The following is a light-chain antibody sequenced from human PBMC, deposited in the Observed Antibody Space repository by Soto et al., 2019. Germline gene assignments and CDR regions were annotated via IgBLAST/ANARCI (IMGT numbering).Light chain of an antibody. Sequence: QSALTQPASVSGSPGQSITISCIGTSSDVGGYNYVSWYQQHPGRAPKLSVCDVCNRPAGVSNRFSASKSGNTASLTISGLQAEDEVDYYCSSLANISTPVFGVGTKVTVL. V-gene: IGLV2-14*03. CDR1: SSDVGGYNY. J-gene: IGLJ2*01. CDR3: SSLANISTPV. CDR2: DVC.